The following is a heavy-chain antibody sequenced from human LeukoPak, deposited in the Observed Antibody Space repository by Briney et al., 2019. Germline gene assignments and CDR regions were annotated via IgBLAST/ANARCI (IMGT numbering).Heavy chain of an antibody. Sequence: HPGGSLRLSCSASGFTFSMYSMHWVRQAPGKGLESVASISTNGGTTDYADSVRGRFTISRDNSKNTLHLQMSSLRAEDTAMYYCVKGGGSGTLKYYFDYWGQGTLVTVSS. CDR1: GFTFSMYS. CDR3: VKGGGSGTLKYYFDY. V-gene: IGHV3-64D*06. J-gene: IGHJ4*02. CDR2: ISTNGGTT. D-gene: IGHD3-10*01.